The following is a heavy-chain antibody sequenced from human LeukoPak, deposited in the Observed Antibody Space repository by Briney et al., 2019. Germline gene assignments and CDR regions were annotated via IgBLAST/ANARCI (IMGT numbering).Heavy chain of an antibody. D-gene: IGHD3-10*01. CDR2: IYHSGST. Sequence: SETLSLTCTVSGGSISSGYYWGWIRQPPGKGLEWIGSIYHSGSTYYNPSLKSRVTISVDTSKNQFSLKLSSVTAADTAVYYCARDSMVRGVSFSGGQGTLVTVSS. V-gene: IGHV4-38-2*02. CDR1: GGSISSGYY. J-gene: IGHJ4*02. CDR3: ARDSMVRGVSFS.